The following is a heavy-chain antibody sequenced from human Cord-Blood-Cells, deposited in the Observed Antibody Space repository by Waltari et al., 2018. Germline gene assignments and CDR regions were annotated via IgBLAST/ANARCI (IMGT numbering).Heavy chain of an antibody. CDR1: GGSFSGSY. J-gene: IGHJ4*02. CDR2: INHSGST. Sequence: QVQLQQWGAGLLKPSETLSLTCAVYGGSFSGSYWSCIRQPPGKGLEWIGEINHSGSTNYNPSLKSRVTISVDTSKNQFSLKLSSVTAADTAVYYCAGSHYSNYYFDYWGQGTLVTVSS. D-gene: IGHD4-4*01. V-gene: IGHV4-34*01. CDR3: AGSHYSNYYFDY.